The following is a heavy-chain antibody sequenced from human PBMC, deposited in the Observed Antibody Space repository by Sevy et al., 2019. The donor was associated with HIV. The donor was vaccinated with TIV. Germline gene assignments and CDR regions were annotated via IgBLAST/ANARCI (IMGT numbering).Heavy chain of an antibody. CDR1: GGSISSYY. CDR2: IYYSGST. J-gene: IGHJ3*02. V-gene: IGHV4-59*01. Sequence: SETLSLTCTVSGGSISSYYWSWIRQPPGKGLEWIGYIYYSGSTNYNPSLKSRVTISVDTSKNQFSLKLSSVTAAGTAVYYCARERWDCSGGSCYGRGAFDIWGQGTMVTVSS. CDR3: ARERWDCSGGSCYGRGAFDI. D-gene: IGHD2-15*01.